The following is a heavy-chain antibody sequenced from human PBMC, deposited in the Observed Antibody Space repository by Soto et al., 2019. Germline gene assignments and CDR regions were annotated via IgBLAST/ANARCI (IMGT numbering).Heavy chain of an antibody. Sequence: PGGSLRLSCAASGFIFSSYAMHWVRRAPGKGLEWVAAISFDGSDEYYADSVKGRFTISRDNSMNTLHLQMNSLRAEDTAVYYCAKPAPDMLVVPNGGFDYWGQGTLVTVSS. V-gene: IGHV3-30*18. J-gene: IGHJ4*02. D-gene: IGHD2-15*01. CDR3: AKPAPDMLVVPNGGFDY. CDR1: GFIFSSYA. CDR2: ISFDGSDE.